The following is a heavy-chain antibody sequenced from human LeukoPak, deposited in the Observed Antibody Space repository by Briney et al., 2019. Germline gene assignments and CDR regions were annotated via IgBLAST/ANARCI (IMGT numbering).Heavy chain of an antibody. CDR3: ARDSGYCSSTSCYDFDY. J-gene: IGHJ4*02. Sequence: GGSLRLSCAASRFSFSTYDMRWVRQAPGKGLEWVSSISSSSSYIYYADSVKGRFTISRDNAKNSLYLQMNSLRAEDTAVYYCARDSGYCSSTSCYDFDYWGQGTLVTVSS. V-gene: IGHV3-21*01. CDR1: RFSFSTYD. D-gene: IGHD2-2*01. CDR2: ISSSSSYI.